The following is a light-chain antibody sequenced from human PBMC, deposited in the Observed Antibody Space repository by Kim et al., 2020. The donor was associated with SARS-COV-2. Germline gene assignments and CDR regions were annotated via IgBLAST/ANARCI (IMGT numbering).Light chain of an antibody. CDR3: SSYTSSSSVV. CDR2: DVS. CDR1: SSGVGGYNY. Sequence: QSVLTQPASVSGSPGQSITISCTGTSSGVGGYNYVSWYQQHPGKAPKLMIYDVSKRPSGVSNRFSGSKSGNTASLTISGLQAEDEADYYCSSYTSSSSVVFGGGTQLTVL. J-gene: IGLJ2*01. V-gene: IGLV2-14*01.